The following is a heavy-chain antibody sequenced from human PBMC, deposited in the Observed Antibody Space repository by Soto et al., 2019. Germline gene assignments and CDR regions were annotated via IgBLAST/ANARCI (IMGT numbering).Heavy chain of an antibody. D-gene: IGHD4-17*01. J-gene: IGHJ6*02. V-gene: IGHV4-59*01. CDR3: ARGQRMTTVTIRLNYYYGMDV. CDR1: GGSISSYY. Sequence: PSETLSLTCTVSGGSISSYYWSWIQQPPGKGLEWIGYIYYSGSTNYNPSLKSRVTISVDTSKNQFSLKLSSVTAADTAVYYCARGQRMTTVTIRLNYYYGMDVWGQGTTVTVSS. CDR2: IYYSGST.